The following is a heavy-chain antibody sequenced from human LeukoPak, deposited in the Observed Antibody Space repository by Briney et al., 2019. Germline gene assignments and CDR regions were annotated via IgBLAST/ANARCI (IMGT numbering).Heavy chain of an antibody. Sequence: GSLRLSCAASGFTVSSNCMGWVRQAPGKGLEWVSVIYSGGNTYYADSVKGRFTISRDNSKNTLYLQLNSLRAEDTAVYYCARGVVPAAMRYWYFDLWGRGTLVTVSS. CDR1: GFTVSSNC. D-gene: IGHD2-2*01. CDR3: ARGVVPAAMRYWYFDL. CDR2: IYSGGNT. V-gene: IGHV3-53*01. J-gene: IGHJ2*01.